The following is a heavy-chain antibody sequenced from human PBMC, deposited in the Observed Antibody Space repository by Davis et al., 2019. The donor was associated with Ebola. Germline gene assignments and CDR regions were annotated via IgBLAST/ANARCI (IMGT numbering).Heavy chain of an antibody. CDR1: GGSISSSSYY. Sequence: SETLSLTCTVSGGSISSSSYYWGWIRQPPGKGLEWIGSIYYSGSTYYNPSLKSRVTISVDTSKNQFSLKLSSVTAADTAVYYCARDTITGTMFFSYGVDVWGQGTTVTVSS. J-gene: IGHJ6*02. CDR2: IYYSGST. CDR3: ARDTITGTMFFSYGVDV. V-gene: IGHV4-39*07. D-gene: IGHD1-7*01.